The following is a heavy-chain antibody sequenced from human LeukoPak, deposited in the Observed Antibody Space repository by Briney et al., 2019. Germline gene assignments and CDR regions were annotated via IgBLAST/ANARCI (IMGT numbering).Heavy chain of an antibody. J-gene: IGHJ4*02. CDR2: INHSGST. CDR3: AGSDKEYPHLLRFLEWLSPLFDY. Sequence: PSETLSLTCAVYGGSFSGYYWSWIRQPPGKGLEWIGEINHSGSTNYNPSLKSRVTISVDTSKNQFSLKLSSVTAADTAVYYCAGSDKEYPHLLRFLEWLSPLFDYWGQGTLVTVSS. CDR1: GGSFSGYY. V-gene: IGHV4-34*01. D-gene: IGHD3-3*01.